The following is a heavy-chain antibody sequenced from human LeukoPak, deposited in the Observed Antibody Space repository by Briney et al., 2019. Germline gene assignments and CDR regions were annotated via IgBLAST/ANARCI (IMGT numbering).Heavy chain of an antibody. CDR3: AASKEMATGY. J-gene: IGHJ4*02. V-gene: IGHV3-74*01. CDR1: GLTFSSSW. CDR2: ISGDGSTI. Sequence: GGSLRLSCAASGLTFSSSWMHWVRQAPGKGLVWVSRISGDGSTIGYADSVKGRFTISRDNAKSTLYLQMNSLRAEDTAVYYCAASKEMATGYWGQGTLVTVSS. D-gene: IGHD5-24*01.